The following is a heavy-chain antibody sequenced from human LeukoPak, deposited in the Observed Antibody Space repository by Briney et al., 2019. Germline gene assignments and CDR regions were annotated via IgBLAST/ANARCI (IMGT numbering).Heavy chain of an antibody. CDR1: GFTFSDYY. Sequence: PGGSLRLSCAASGFTFSDYYMSWVRQAPGKGLVWVSHIKGDGSSTNYADSVKGRFTISRDNAKNTVDLQMNSLRAEDTAVYYCARGALHLYYFDYRGWGQGTLVTVSS. CDR2: IKGDGSST. V-gene: IGHV3-74*01. CDR3: ARGALHLYYFDYRG. J-gene: IGHJ4*02. D-gene: IGHD3-9*01.